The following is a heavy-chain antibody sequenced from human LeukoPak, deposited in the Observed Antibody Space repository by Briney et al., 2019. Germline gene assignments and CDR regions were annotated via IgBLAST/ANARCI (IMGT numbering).Heavy chain of an antibody. D-gene: IGHD3-22*01. CDR3: ARGLTYYYDSSGYYYDY. CDR2: ISAYNGNT. CDR1: GYTFTSYG. J-gene: IGHJ4*02. V-gene: IGHV1-18*01. Sequence: ASVKVSCKASGYTFTSYGISWVRQAPGQGLEWMGWISAYNGNTNYAQKLQGRVTMTTDTSTSTAYMELRSLRSDDTAAYYCARGLTYYYDSSGYYYDYWGQGTLVTVSS.